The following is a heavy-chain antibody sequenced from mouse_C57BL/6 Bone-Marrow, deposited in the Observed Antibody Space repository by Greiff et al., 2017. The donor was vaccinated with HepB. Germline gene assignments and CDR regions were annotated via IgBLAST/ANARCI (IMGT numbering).Heavy chain of an antibody. V-gene: IGHV2-2*01. J-gene: IGHJ3*01. CDR1: GFSLTSYG. Sequence: QVQLKESGPGLVQPSQSLSITCTVSGFSLTSYGVHWVRQSPGKGLEWLGVIWSGGSTDYNAAFISRLSISKDNSKSQVFFKMNSLQADDTAIYYCASLGTYWGQGTLVTVSA. CDR2: IWSGGST. CDR3: ASLGTY. D-gene: IGHD3-1*01.